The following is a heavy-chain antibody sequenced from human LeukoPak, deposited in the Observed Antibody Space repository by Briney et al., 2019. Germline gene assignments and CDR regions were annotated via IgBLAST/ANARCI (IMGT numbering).Heavy chain of an antibody. V-gene: IGHV3-23*01. CDR2: VTGPADTT. J-gene: IGHJ4*02. CDR3: AKGAAIDH. CDR1: GFTFNNYA. D-gene: IGHD5-24*01. Sequence: GGSLRLPCAASGFTFNNYAMNWVRQAPGKGLEWVAAVTGPADTTYYADSVKGRFTISRDSFKDTLYLQMNRLGAEDTALYYCAKGAAIDHWGQGTLVTVSS.